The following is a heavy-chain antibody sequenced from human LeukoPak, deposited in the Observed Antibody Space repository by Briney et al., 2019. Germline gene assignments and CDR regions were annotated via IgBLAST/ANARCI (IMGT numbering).Heavy chain of an antibody. Sequence: GGSLRLSCTASGFTLSNYWMTWVRQAPGKGLEWVSGISRNSDSIAYADSVRGRFTISRDNAKNSLYLQMNSLRADDTAFYYCAKRGQGFDYWGQGTLVTVSS. J-gene: IGHJ4*02. CDR3: AKRGQGFDY. CDR2: ISRNSDSI. D-gene: IGHD3-10*01. V-gene: IGHV3-9*01. CDR1: GFTLSNYW.